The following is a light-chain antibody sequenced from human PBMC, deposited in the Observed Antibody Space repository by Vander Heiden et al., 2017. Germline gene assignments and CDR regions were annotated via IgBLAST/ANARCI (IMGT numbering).Light chain of an antibody. J-gene: IGLJ2*01. Sequence: QSALTHPASVSGSPGQSITISCSATSGDIGTYKLVSWYQHLPDKAPRLIIYDTSKRPSGVSDRFSGSKSGNAASLTISGLQAEDEGIYFCSSITAATTIFFAGGTK. CDR1: SGDIGTYKL. V-gene: IGLV2-14*02. CDR3: SSITAATTIF. CDR2: DTS.